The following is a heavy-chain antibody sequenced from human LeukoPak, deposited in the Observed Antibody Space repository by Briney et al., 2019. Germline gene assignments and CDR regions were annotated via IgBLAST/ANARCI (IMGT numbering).Heavy chain of an antibody. V-gene: IGHV3-74*01. Sequence: GGSLRLSCAASGFTFSSYWMHWARQAPGKGLVWVSRINSDGSSTSYADSVKGRFTISRDNAKNTLYLQMNSLRAEDTAVYYCARERQGDDFWSGYYLNWFDPWGQGTLVTVSS. CDR3: ARERQGDDFWSGYYLNWFDP. CDR2: INSDGSST. CDR1: GFTFSSYW. D-gene: IGHD3-3*01. J-gene: IGHJ5*02.